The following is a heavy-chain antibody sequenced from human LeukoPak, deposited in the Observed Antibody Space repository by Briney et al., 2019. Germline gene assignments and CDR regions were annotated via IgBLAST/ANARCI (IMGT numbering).Heavy chain of an antibody. V-gene: IGHV3-23*01. CDR2: ISGSGGST. D-gene: IGHD3-10*01. J-gene: IGHJ5*02. CDR3: APARLLNWFDP. Sequence: GGSLRLSCAASGFTFSSYAMSWVRQAPGKGLEWVSAISGSGGSTYYADSVKGRFTISRDSSKNTLYLQMNSLRAEDTAVYYCAPARLLNWFDPWGQGTLVTVSS. CDR1: GFTFSSYA.